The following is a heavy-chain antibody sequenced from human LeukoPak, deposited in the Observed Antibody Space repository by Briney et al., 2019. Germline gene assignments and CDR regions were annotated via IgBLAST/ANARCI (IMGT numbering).Heavy chain of an antibody. D-gene: IGHD3-10*01. CDR3: ARGWGYKDY. J-gene: IGHJ4*02. CDR1: GGSINTYY. CDR2: IYYTGST. Sequence: KPSETLSFTCTVSGGSINTYYWSWMRQPPGKGLEWIGDIYYTGSTNYNPSLKSRVTISVDTSKNQFSLKLSSVTAADTAVYYCARGWGYKDYWGQGTMVTDSS. V-gene: IGHV4-59*01.